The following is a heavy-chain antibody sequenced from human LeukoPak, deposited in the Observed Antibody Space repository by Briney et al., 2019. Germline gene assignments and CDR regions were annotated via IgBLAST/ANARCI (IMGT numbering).Heavy chain of an antibody. V-gene: IGHV3-73*01. D-gene: IGHD3-10*01. CDR1: GFTFSGSA. CDR2: IRSKANSYAT. Sequence: SGGSLRLSCAASGFTFSGSAMEWVRQASGEGLGWVGRIRSKANSYATAYAASVKGRFTIPRDDSKNTAYLQMNSLKTEDTAVYYCTRQSVTMVRGVIGWFDPWGQGTLVTVSS. CDR3: TRQSVTMVRGVIGWFDP. J-gene: IGHJ5*02.